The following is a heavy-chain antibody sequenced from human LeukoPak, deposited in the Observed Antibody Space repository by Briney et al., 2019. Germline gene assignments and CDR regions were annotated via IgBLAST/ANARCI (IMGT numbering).Heavy chain of an antibody. J-gene: IGHJ4*02. D-gene: IGHD3-22*01. Sequence: GGSLRLSCAASGFTFSSYSMNWVRQAPGKGLEWVSSISGSSDDIYYADSVKGRFTISRDNAKNSVFLQTNNLRAEDTAIYYCARRGYHDSSGYDYWGQGALVTVSS. CDR3: ARRGYHDSSGYDY. CDR2: ISGSSDDI. V-gene: IGHV3-21*06. CDR1: GFTFSSYS.